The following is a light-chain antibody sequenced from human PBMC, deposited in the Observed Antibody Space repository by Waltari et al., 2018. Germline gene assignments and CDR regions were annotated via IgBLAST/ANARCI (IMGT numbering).Light chain of an antibody. V-gene: IGLV2-23*02. CDR2: EVS. J-gene: IGLJ2*01. Sequence: GSHNIVSWYQQHPGKAPKLMIYEVSKRPSGVSNRFSGSKSGNRASLTISGLQAEDEADYYCCSYAGSSTLDVVFGGGTKLTVL. CDR3: CSYAGSSTLDVV. CDR1: GSHNI.